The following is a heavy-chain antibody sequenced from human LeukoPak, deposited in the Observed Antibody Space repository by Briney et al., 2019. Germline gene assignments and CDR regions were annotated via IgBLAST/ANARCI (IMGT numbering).Heavy chain of an antibody. CDR3: ARDSSGFYYVH. CDR1: GYTFTDFG. Sequence: ASVKVSCKTSGYTFTDFGINWVRQAPGQGLEWMGRFTTYNGNTNYAQKFQGRVTMTTDTSTTTAYLEVTSLRSDDTAVYYCARDSSGFYYVHWGQGTLVTVSS. J-gene: IGHJ4*02. CDR2: FTTYNGNT. V-gene: IGHV1-18*01. D-gene: IGHD3-22*01.